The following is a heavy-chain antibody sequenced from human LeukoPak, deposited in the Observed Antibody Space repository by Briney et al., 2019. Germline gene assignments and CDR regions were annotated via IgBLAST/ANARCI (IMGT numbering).Heavy chain of an antibody. CDR2: ISSSSSTI. J-gene: IGHJ3*02. CDR1: GFTFSSYG. V-gene: IGHV3-48*02. CDR3: VTNSILSGAFDI. D-gene: IGHD3-3*01. Sequence: PGGSLRLSCAASGFTFSSYGMHWVRQAPGKGLEWVSYISSSSSTIYYADSVKGRFTISRDNAKNSLSLQMNSLRDEDTAVYYCVTNSILSGAFDIWGQGTMVTVSS.